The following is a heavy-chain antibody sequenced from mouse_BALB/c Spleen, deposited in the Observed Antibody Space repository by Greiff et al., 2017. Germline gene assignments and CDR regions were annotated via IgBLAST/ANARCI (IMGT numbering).Heavy chain of an antibody. CDR1: GFSLSRYS. J-gene: IGHJ1*01. Sequence: VQLKESGPGLVAPSQSLSITCTVSGFSLSRYSVHWVRQPPGKGLEWLGMIWGGGSTDYNSALKSRLSISKDNSKSQVFLKMNSLQTDDTAMYYCARNEDYYGSSSLVWGAGTTVTVSS. CDR2: IWGGGST. CDR3: ARNEDYYGSSSLV. V-gene: IGHV2-6-4*01. D-gene: IGHD1-1*01.